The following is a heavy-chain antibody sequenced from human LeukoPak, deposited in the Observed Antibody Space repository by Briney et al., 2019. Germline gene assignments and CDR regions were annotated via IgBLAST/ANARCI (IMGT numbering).Heavy chain of an antibody. CDR2: ISGSGSSR. CDR1: GFTFSSYE. Sequence: VGCLRLSCSASGFTFSSYEMNWVRQAPGKGLEWVSYISGSGSSRYYADSVKGRFTISRDNTRNSLYLQMDSLRAEDTALYYCARVEQQLVRGYWGQGTLVTVSS. D-gene: IGHD6-13*01. J-gene: IGHJ4*02. V-gene: IGHV3-48*03. CDR3: ARVEQQLVRGY.